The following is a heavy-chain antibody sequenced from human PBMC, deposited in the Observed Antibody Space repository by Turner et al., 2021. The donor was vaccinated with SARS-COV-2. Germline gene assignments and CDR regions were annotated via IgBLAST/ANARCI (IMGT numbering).Heavy chain of an antibody. V-gene: IGHV3-53*04. CDR2: IYSGGST. J-gene: IGHJ4*02. CDR3: ARDYGEFFFDY. Sequence: EVQLVESGGGLVQPGGSLRLSCAASGFTVSSNYMSWVRQAPGKGLELVSVIYSGGSTFYADSVKGRFTISRHNSKNTLYLQMNSLRAEDTAVYYCARDYGEFFFDYWGQGTLVTVSS. D-gene: IGHD3-10*01. CDR1: GFTVSSNY.